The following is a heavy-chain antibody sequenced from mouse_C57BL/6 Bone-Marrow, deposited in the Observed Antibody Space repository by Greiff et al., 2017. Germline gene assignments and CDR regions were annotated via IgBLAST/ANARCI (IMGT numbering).Heavy chain of an antibody. CDR3: ARFHYYCDSSYGEY. V-gene: IGHV1-81*01. Sequence: VQLPQSGAELARPGASVKLSCKASGYTFTSYGISWVKQRTGQGLEWIGEIYPRSGNTYYNEKFKGKATLTADKSSSTAYMELRLLTSEDSAVDVCARFHYYCDSSYGEYWGQGTTLTVSS. J-gene: IGHJ2*01. CDR2: IYPRSGNT. CDR1: GYTFTSYG. D-gene: IGHD1-1*01.